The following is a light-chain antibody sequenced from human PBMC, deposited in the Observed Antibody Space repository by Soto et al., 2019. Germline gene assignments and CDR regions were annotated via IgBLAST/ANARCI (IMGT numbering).Light chain of an antibody. V-gene: IGKV4-1*01. Sequence: DIVMTQSPDSLAVSLGERATINCKSSQSLLYSSNIKNYLAWYQQKPGQPPKLLIYWASTRESGVPDRFSGTGSGTHFAPTISSLQAEDVAVYYCQQYYSTPPTFGQGTKLEIK. CDR3: QQYYSTPPT. J-gene: IGKJ2*01. CDR2: WAS. CDR1: QSLLYSSNIKNY.